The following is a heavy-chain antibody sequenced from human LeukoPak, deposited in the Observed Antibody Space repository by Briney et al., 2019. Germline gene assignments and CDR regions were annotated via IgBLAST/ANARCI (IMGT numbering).Heavy chain of an antibody. CDR3: AKDMLQLWLSVGPLDY. V-gene: IGHV3-9*01. CDR1: GFTFSSYA. J-gene: IGHJ4*02. D-gene: IGHD5-18*01. CDR2: ISWNSGSI. Sequence: PGGSLRLSCAASGFTFSSYAMHWVRQAPGKGLEWASGISWNSGSIGYADSVKGRFTISRDNAKNSLYLQMNSLRAEDTALYYCAKDMLQLWLSVGPLDYWGQGTLVTVSS.